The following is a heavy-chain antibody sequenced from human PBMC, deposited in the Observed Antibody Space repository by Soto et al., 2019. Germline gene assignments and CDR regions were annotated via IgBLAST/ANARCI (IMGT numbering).Heavy chain of an antibody. V-gene: IGHV1-3*01. D-gene: IGHD3-16*01. CDR2: VNGGNGET. CDR3: ATLNPVGYKYDLAFDY. Sequence: QVHLVQSGAEVKKPGASVKVSCKASGYTFTNYAMHWVRQAPGQRLEYMGWVNGGNGETKYSKKFQGTVTFTRDTSASTAYLELSSLRSEDTALYYCATLNPVGYKYDLAFDYWGQGTLVTVSS. CDR1: GYTFTNYA. J-gene: IGHJ4*02.